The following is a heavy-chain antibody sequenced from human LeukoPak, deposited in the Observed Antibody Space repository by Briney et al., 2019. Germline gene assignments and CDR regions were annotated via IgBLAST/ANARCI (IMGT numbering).Heavy chain of an antibody. D-gene: IGHD2-2*01. Sequence: SETLSLTCTVSGGSISSSSYYWGWIRQPQGRGLEWIGSIYYSGSTYYNPSLKSRITISVDTSKNQFSLKLSSVTAADTAVYYCARQFVVVPAAVPNWFDPWGQGTLVTVSS. CDR1: GGSISSSSYY. J-gene: IGHJ5*02. V-gene: IGHV4-39*01. CDR3: ARQFVVVPAAVPNWFDP. CDR2: IYYSGST.